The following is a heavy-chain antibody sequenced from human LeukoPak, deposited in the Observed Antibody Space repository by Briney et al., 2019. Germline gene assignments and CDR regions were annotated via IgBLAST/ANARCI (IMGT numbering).Heavy chain of an antibody. D-gene: IGHD4-11*01. CDR2: MNPNTGNA. CDR3: ARVGYSNSYDY. V-gene: IGHV1-8*03. Sequence: ASVKVSCKASGYTFTNFDINWVRQATGQGLEWMGWMNPNTGNAGYVQKFQDRVTITWDASISTAYMDLSSLRPEDTAVYYCARVGYSNSYDYWGQGTLVTDSS. J-gene: IGHJ4*02. CDR1: GYTFTNFD.